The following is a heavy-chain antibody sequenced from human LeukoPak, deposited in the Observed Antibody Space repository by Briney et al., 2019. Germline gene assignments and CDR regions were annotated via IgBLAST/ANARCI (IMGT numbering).Heavy chain of an antibody. CDR3: ARGMWELREGPDI. J-gene: IGHJ3*02. CDR2: IYHSGST. D-gene: IGHD1-26*01. Sequence: SQTLSLTCTVSGGSISSGGYYWSWIRQPPGKGLEWIGYIYHSGSTYYNPSLKSRVTISVDRSKNQFSLKLSSVTAADTAVYYCARGMWELREGPDIWGQGTMVTVSS. V-gene: IGHV4-30-2*01. CDR1: GGSISSGGYY.